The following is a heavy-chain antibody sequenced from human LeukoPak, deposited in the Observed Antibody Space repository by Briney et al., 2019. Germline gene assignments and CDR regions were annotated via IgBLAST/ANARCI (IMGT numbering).Heavy chain of an antibody. CDR1: GGSISSYY. CDR2: IYYRGST. CDR3: ARDYGGKFDY. V-gene: IGHV4-59*01. Sequence: KASETLSLTCTVSGGSISSYYWSWIRQLPGKGLEWIGYIYYRGSTNYNPSLKSRLTMSVDTSKNQFSLKLSSVTAADTAVYYCARDYGGKFDYWGQGTLVTVSS. J-gene: IGHJ4*02. D-gene: IGHD4-23*01.